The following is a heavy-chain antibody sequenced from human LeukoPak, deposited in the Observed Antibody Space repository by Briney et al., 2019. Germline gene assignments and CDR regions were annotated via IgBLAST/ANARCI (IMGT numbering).Heavy chain of an antibody. CDR3: ARARKVATIGRDYYYYYMDV. Sequence: SETLSLTCAVYGGSFSGYYWSWIRQPPGKGLEWIGEINHSGSTNYNPSLKSRVTISVDTSKNQFSLKLSSVTAADTAVYYCARARKVATIGRDYYYYYMDVWGKGTTVTVSS. CDR1: GGSFSGYY. V-gene: IGHV4-34*01. D-gene: IGHD5-12*01. CDR2: INHSGST. J-gene: IGHJ6*03.